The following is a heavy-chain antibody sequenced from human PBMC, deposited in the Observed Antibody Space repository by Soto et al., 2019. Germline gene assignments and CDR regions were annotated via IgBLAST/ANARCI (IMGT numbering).Heavy chain of an antibody. D-gene: IGHD1-7*01. Sequence: PGESLKISCKGSGYSFSSYWIAWVRQMPGKGLEWMGIIYPSDSDTRYSPSFQGQVTISADKSISTAYLQWSSLKASDTAMYYCARRPGITGTTNYWFXPWGQGTLVTVSS. CDR2: IYPSDSDT. CDR1: GYSFSSYW. V-gene: IGHV5-51*01. J-gene: IGHJ5*02. CDR3: ARRPGITGTTNYWFXP.